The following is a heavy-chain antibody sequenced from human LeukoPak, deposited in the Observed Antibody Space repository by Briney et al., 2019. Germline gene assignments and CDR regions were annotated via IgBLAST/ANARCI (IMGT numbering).Heavy chain of an antibody. D-gene: IGHD2-15*01. V-gene: IGHV3-30*02. CDR1: RFTFSTYG. CDR2: IRNDGSIK. J-gene: IGHJ4*02. Sequence: GGSLRLSCAASRFTFSTYGMHWVRQAPGKRLNWVAFIRNDGSIKYYADSVKGRFTISRDNSENTLYLQMNSLRPEDTAMYYCAKVFCSGGSCYPHTFDYWGQGILVTVSS. CDR3: AKVFCSGGSCYPHTFDY.